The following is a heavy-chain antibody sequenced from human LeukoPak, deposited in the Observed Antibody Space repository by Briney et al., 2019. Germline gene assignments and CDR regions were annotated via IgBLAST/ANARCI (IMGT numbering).Heavy chain of an antibody. D-gene: IGHD1-26*01. CDR2: ISYDGSNK. Sequence: GGSLRLSCAASGFTFSSYGMHWVRQAPGKGLEWVAVISYDGSNKYYADSVKGRFTISRDNSKNTLYLRMNSLRAEDTAVYYCARMQHWELLPDYFDYWGQGTLVTVSS. CDR1: GFTFSSYG. CDR3: ARMQHWELLPDYFDY. V-gene: IGHV3-30*03. J-gene: IGHJ4*02.